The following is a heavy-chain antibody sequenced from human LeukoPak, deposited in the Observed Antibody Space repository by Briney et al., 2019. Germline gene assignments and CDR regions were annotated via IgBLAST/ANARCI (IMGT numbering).Heavy chain of an antibody. CDR2: ISGSGGST. D-gene: IGHD3-22*01. CDR3: GKGLYYYDSSGYYDY. V-gene: IGHV3-23*01. CDR1: GFTFSSYA. Sequence: PGGSLRLSCAASGFTFSSYAMSWVRQAPGKGLEWVSAISGSGGSTYYADSVKGRFTISRDNSKNTLYLQMNSLRAEDTAVYYCGKGLYYYDSSGYYDYWGQGTLVTVSS. J-gene: IGHJ4*02.